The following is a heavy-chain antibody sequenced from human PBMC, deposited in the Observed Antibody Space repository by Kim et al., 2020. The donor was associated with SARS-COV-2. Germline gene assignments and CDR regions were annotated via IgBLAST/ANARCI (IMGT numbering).Heavy chain of an antibody. D-gene: IGHD2-15*01. CDR2: ISYDGSNK. J-gene: IGHJ4*02. V-gene: IGHV3-30*18. CDR3: AKAPHIRSGGSCLDY. Sequence: GGSLRLSCAASGFTFSSYGMHWVRQAPGKGLEWVAVISYDGSNKYYADSVKGRFTISRYNSKNTLYLQMNSLRAEDTAVYYCAKAPHIRSGGSCLDYWGQGTLVTVSS. CDR1: GFTFSSYG.